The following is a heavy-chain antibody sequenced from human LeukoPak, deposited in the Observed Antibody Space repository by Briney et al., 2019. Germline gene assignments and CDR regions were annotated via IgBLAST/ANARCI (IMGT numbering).Heavy chain of an antibody. CDR2: IYSGGST. CDR3: AKTYQDIVVVPDAIFDY. J-gene: IGHJ4*02. CDR1: EFSVGSNY. V-gene: IGHV3-53*01. D-gene: IGHD2-2*01. Sequence: GGSLRLSCAASEFSVGSNYMTWVRQAPGKGLEWVSLIYSGGSTYYADSVKGRFTISRDNSKNTLFLQMNSLRADDTAVYYCAKTYQDIVVVPDAIFDYWGQGTLVSVSS.